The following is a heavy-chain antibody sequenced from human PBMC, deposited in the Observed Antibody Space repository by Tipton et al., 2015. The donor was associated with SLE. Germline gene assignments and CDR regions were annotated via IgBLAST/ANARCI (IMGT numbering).Heavy chain of an antibody. CDR1: GGSFSGYY. V-gene: IGHV4-34*01. D-gene: IGHD3-3*01. CDR3: ARHRARGRGITIFGVVMGAFDI. J-gene: IGHJ3*02. CDR2: INHSGST. Sequence: TLSLTCAVYGGSFSGYYWSWIRQPPGKGLEWIGEINHSGSTNYNPSLKSRVTISVDTSKNQFSLKLSSVTAAGTAVYYCARHRARGRGITIFGVVMGAFDIWGQGTMVTVSS.